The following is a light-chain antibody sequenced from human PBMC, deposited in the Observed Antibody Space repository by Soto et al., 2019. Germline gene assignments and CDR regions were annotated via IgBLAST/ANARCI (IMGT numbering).Light chain of an antibody. V-gene: IGLV2-23*03. J-gene: IGLJ1*01. CDR3: CSYAGHSTFV. CDR2: DGN. Sequence: QSVLTQPASVSGSPGQSITISCTGTSSVVGGYNLVSWYQQHPGKAPKVVIYDGNKRPSGISYRFSASKPGNTASLTISGLRTEDEADYYCCSYAGHSTFVFGSGTKVTVL. CDR1: SSVVGGYNL.